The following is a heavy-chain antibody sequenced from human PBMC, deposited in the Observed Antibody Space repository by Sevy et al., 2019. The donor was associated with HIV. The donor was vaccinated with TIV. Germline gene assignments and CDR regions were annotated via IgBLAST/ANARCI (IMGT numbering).Heavy chain of an antibody. CDR3: ARDIGVAGIDY. CDR1: GFTFSSYA. D-gene: IGHD6-19*01. Sequence: GGSLRLSCAASGFTFSSYAMHWVRQAPGKGLEWVAVISYDGSNKYYAHSVKGRFTISRDNSKNTLYLQMNSLRAEDTAVYYCARDIGVAGIDYWGQGTLVTVSS. V-gene: IGHV3-30-3*01. J-gene: IGHJ4*02. CDR2: ISYDGSNK.